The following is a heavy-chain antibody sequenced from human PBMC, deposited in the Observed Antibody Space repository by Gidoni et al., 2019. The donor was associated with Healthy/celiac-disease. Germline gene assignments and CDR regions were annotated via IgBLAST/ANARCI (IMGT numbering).Heavy chain of an antibody. CDR1: GFTFSSYS. Sequence: EVQLVESGGGLVKPGGSLRLPCAASGFTFSSYSMNWVRQAPGKGLEWVSSISSSSSYIYYADSVKGRFTISRDNAKNSLYLQMNSLRAEDTAVYYCARDLSFQVVAATPSDDYWGQGTLVTVSS. J-gene: IGHJ4*02. V-gene: IGHV3-21*01. D-gene: IGHD2-15*01. CDR2: ISSSSSYI. CDR3: ARDLSFQVVAATPSDDY.